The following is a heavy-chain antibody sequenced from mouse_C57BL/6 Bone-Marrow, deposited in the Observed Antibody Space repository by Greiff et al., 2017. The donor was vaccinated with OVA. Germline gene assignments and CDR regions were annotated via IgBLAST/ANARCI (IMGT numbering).Heavy chain of an antibody. Sequence: VKLMESGPELVKPGASVKISCKASGYAFSSSWMNWVKQRPGKGLEWIGRIYPGDGDTNYNGKFKGKATLTADKSSSTAYMQLSSLTSEDSAVYFCARSRYYGSTSFAYWGQGTLVTVSA. CDR3: ARSRYYGSTSFAY. CDR1: GYAFSSSW. V-gene: IGHV1-82*01. CDR2: IYPGDGDT. J-gene: IGHJ3*01. D-gene: IGHD1-1*01.